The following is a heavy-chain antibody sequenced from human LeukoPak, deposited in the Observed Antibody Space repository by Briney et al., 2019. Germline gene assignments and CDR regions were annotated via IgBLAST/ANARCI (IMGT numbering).Heavy chain of an antibody. CDR3: ARESTNYYYGMDV. V-gene: IGHV3-7*03. CDR1: GFTLSSYW. Sequence: PGGSLRLSCVASGFTLSSYWMSRVRQAPGKGLEWVANIKQDGSEKYYVDSVKGRFTISRDNAKNSLYLQMNSLRAEDTAVYYCARESTNYYYGMDVWGQGTTVTVSS. D-gene: IGHD2-2*01. J-gene: IGHJ6*02. CDR2: IKQDGSEK.